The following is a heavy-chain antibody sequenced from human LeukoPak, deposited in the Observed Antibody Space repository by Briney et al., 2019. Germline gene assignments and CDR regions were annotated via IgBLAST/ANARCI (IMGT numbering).Heavy chain of an antibody. V-gene: IGHV5-51*01. D-gene: IGHD3-10*01. Sequence: GEALQISCKGSGYSFTSYWSGWGRQMPGRGLEWMGIIYTGDSDTRYSPSFQGQVTISADKSISTAYLQWSSLKASDTAMYYCARAYYSTDNWFDPWGQGTLVTVSS. CDR3: ARAYYSTDNWFDP. J-gene: IGHJ5*02. CDR2: IYTGDSDT. CDR1: GYSFTSYW.